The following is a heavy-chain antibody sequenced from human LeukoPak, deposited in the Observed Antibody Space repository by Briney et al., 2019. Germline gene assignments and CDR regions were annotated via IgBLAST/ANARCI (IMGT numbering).Heavy chain of an antibody. CDR1: GFTFTSYE. D-gene: IGHD1-26*01. V-gene: IGHV3-48*03. CDR2: IKSSGSTI. Sequence: PGGSLRLSCAASGFTFTSYEMNWVRQAPGKGLEWVSLIKSSGSTIYYADSVKGRFTTSRDNARNSLYLQMNSLRAEDTALYYCARDNMGFDYWGQGTLVTVSS. J-gene: IGHJ4*02. CDR3: ARDNMGFDY.